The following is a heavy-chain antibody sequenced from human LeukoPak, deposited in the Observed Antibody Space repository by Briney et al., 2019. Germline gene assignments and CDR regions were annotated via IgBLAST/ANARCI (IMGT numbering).Heavy chain of an antibody. CDR1: GYTFSNYY. D-gene: IGHD4-4*01. Sequence: GASVKVSCKASGYTFSNYYMHWVRQAPGQGVEWMALINPTTGRTSYAQKFQGTVTLTSDTSTGTVHMELRSLRVEDSVVYYCARAVSIIDGYSIPYWGQGTQVTVSS. CDR2: INPTTGRT. J-gene: IGHJ4*02. V-gene: IGHV1-46*01. CDR3: ARAVSIIDGYSIPY.